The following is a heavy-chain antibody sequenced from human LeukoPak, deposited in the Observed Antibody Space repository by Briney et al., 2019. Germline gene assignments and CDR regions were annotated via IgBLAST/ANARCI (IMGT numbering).Heavy chain of an antibody. CDR1: EFTFSSYS. V-gene: IGHV3-21*01. J-gene: IGHJ4*02. Sequence: GGSLRLSCAASEFTFSSYSMNWVRQAPGKGLEWVSSISSTSSNIYYADSVKGRFTVSRDNAKNPLYLQKNSLRAEDTAVYYCARVGYYDFWSSSNYFDYWGQGTLVTVSS. D-gene: IGHD3-3*01. CDR2: ISSTSSNI. CDR3: ARVGYYDFWSSSNYFDY.